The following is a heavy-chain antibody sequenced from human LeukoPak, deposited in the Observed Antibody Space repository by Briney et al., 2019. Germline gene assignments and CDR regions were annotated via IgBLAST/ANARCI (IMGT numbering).Heavy chain of an antibody. CDR3: ARDRGYAMDV. D-gene: IGHD1-1*01. J-gene: IGHJ6*02. V-gene: IGHV3-53*01. CDR1: GLSVSDNY. Sequence: PGGSLRLSCAASGLSVSDNYKSWVRQAPGKGLEWVSIIHSGGNIYYADSVKGRFTISRDNSQNTLYLQMNSLRAEDTAVYYCARDRGYAMDVWGQGTTVTVSS. CDR2: IHSGGNI.